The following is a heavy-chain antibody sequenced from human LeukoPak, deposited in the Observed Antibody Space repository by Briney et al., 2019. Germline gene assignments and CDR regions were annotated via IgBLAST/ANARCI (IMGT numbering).Heavy chain of an antibody. Sequence: PGGSLRLSCAASGFTFSNAWMSWVRQAPGKELEWVGRIKSKTDGGTTDYAAPVKGRFTISRDDSKNTLYLQMNSLKTEDTAVYYCTTVFYGDYAYFDYWGQGTLVTVSS. CDR3: TTVFYGDYAYFDY. CDR2: IKSKTDGGTT. CDR1: GFTFSNAW. V-gene: IGHV3-15*01. D-gene: IGHD4-17*01. J-gene: IGHJ4*02.